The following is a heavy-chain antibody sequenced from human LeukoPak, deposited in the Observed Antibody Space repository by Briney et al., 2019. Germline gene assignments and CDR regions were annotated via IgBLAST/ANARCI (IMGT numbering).Heavy chain of an antibody. CDR2: ISNDSVDK. CDR3: ARRDWVSGAVRAFNI. CDR1: GFRFSDYY. D-gene: IGHD3-3*01. J-gene: IGHJ3*02. Sequence: GGSLRLSCVGSGFRFSDYYMSWIRQAPGKGLEWVSYISNDSVDKYYVDSVRGRFTISRDNAKKSMYLQMSGLRVEDTAVYYCARRDWVSGAVRAFNIWGQGTMVTVSS. V-gene: IGHV3-11*04.